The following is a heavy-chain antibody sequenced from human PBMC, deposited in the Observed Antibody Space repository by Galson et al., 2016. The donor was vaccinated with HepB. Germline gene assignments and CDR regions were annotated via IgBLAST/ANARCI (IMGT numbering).Heavy chain of an antibody. D-gene: IGHD6-19*01. CDR1: GDSVSSGASY. V-gene: IGHV4-61*08. J-gene: IGHJ4*02. CDR2: IYNSGTT. Sequence: SETLSLTCTVSGDSVSSGASYWDWIRQPPGKGLEWIGYIYNSGTTNYNPSFKSRVTISVDTSKNQFSLNLKSVTAADTAVYYCARDDSSGWLDYWAQGTLITVSS. CDR3: ARDDSSGWLDY.